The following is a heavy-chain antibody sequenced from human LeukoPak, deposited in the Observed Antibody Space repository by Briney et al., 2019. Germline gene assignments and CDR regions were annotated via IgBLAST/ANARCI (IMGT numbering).Heavy chain of an antibody. V-gene: IGHV5-51*01. Sequence: GESLKISCKGSGYSFTTYWIGWVRQMPGKGLEWMGIIYPGDSDTRYSPSFQGQVTISADKSISTAYLQWSSLKASGTATYYCARARYCSGGSCYAEYWGQGTLVTVSS. CDR1: GYSFTTYW. CDR3: ARARYCSGGSCYAEY. J-gene: IGHJ4*02. CDR2: IYPGDSDT. D-gene: IGHD2-15*01.